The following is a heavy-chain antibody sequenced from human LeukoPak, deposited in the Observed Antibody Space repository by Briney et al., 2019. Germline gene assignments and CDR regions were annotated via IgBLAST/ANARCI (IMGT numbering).Heavy chain of an antibody. CDR2: ISAYNGNT. CDR1: GYTFTSYG. CDR3: ARDRGLAVADSWDY. J-gene: IGHJ4*02. Sequence: ASVKVSCKASGYTFTSYGISWVRQAPGQGLEWMGWISAYNGNTNYAQKLQGRVTMTTDTSTSTAYMELRSLRSDDTAVYYCARDRGLAVADSWDYWGQGTLVTVSS. V-gene: IGHV1-18*01. D-gene: IGHD6-19*01.